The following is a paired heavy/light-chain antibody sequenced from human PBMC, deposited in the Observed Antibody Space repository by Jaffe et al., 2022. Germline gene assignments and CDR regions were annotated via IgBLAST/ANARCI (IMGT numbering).Light chain of an antibody. J-gene: IGLJ2*01. CDR1: SLRSYY. CDR3: NSRDSSGNHPV. V-gene: IGLV3-19*01. CDR2: GKN. Sequence: SSELTQDPAVSVALGQTVRITCQGDSLRSYYASWYQQKPGQAPVLVIYGKNNRPSGIPDRFSGSSSGNTASLTITGAQAEDEADYYCNSRDSSGNHPVFGGGTKLTVL.
Heavy chain of an antibody. CDR1: GGSISSGGYS. CDR3: ARATYQLPRSNNWFDP. J-gene: IGHJ5*02. V-gene: IGHV4-30-2*01. CDR2: IYHSGST. D-gene: IGHD2-2*01. Sequence: QLQLQESGSGLVKPSQTLSLTCAVSGGSISSGGYSWSWIRQPPGKGLEWIGYIYHSGSTYYNPSLKSRVTISVDRSKNQFSLKLSSVTAADTAVYYCARATYQLPRSNNWFDPWGQGTLVTVSS.